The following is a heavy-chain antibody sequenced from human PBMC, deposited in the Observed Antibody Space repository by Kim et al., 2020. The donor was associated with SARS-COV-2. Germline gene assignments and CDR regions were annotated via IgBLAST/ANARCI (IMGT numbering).Heavy chain of an antibody. D-gene: IGHD3-10*01. Sequence: ASVKVSCKASGYTFTSYAMNWVRQAPGQGLEWMGWINTNTGNPTYAQGFTGRFVFSLDTSVSTAYLQISSLKAEDTAVYYCARGVWGPMVRGVTVDYWGQGTLVTVSS. J-gene: IGHJ4*02. CDR2: INTNTGNP. V-gene: IGHV7-4-1*02. CDR1: GYTFTSYA. CDR3: ARGVWGPMVRGVTVDY.